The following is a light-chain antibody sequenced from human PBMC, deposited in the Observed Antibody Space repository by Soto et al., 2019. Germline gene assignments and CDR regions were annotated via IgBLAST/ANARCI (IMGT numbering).Light chain of an antibody. CDR3: QQANSFPLT. CDR2: SAS. J-gene: IGKJ3*01. CDR1: QGISRW. V-gene: IGKV1-12*01. Sequence: DIQMTQLPSSMSASVGDRVTITCRASQGISRWLAWYHQKPGKAPNLLIYSASTLHSGVPSRFSGSGSGTDVTLTISSLQPEDFGTYYCQQANSFPLTLGPGTKV.